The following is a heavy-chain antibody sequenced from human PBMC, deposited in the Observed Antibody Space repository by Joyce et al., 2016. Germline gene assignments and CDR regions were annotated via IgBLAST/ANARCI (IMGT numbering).Heavy chain of an antibody. Sequence: QLVESGGGVVQPGRSLRLSCAASGFTFSGYAMHWVRQAPGKGLERVAVISADGSSKYYAGSVKGRFTISRDSSKTTLFLQMDNLRTEDTAVYYCAKESGRGDRLLRVRYFDLWGRGTLVTVSS. J-gene: IGHJ2*01. CDR3: AKESGRGDRLLRVRYFDL. V-gene: IGHV3-30*18. D-gene: IGHD3-10*01. CDR2: ISADGSSK. CDR1: GFTFSGYA.